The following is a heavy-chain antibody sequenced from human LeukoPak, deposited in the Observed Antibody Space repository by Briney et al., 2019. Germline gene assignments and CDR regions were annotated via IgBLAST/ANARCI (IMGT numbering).Heavy chain of an antibody. D-gene: IGHD1-26*01. Sequence: PGGSLRLSCAASGFTFSSYAMTWVRQAPGKGLEWVSVITSSGTTYYADSVKGRFTISRDNSKNTLYLQMNSLGVEDTAVYYCARVSGGSYWPHFFDYWGQGTLVTVSS. CDR1: GFTFSSYA. V-gene: IGHV3-23*01. CDR3: ARVSGGSYWPHFFDY. J-gene: IGHJ4*02. CDR2: ITSSGTT.